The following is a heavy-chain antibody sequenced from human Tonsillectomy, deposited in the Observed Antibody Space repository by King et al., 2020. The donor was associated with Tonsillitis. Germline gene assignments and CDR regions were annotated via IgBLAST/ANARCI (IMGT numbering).Heavy chain of an antibody. CDR1: GGSTSGFY. J-gene: IGHJ5*02. Sequence: VQLQESGPGLVKPSETLSLTCTFSGGSTSGFYWSWVRQSPGRGLEWIGNIYHSGSTHYNPSLKSRVTMSVDTSKHQFSLKLTSMTAAETAVYYCARGRVRNWGGNWIDPWGQGTLVTVSS. CDR2: IYHSGST. CDR3: ARGRVRNWGGNWIDP. D-gene: IGHD7-27*01. V-gene: IGHV4-59*01.